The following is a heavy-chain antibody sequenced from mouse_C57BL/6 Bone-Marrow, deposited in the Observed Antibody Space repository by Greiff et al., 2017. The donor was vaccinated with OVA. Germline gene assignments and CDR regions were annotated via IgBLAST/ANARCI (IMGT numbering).Heavy chain of an antibody. D-gene: IGHD2-5*01. CDR2: IHPNSGST. Sequence: QVQLQQPGAELVKPGASVKLSCKASGYTFTSYWMHWVKQRPGQGLEWIGMIHPNSGSTNYNEKFKSKATLTVDKSSSTAYMQLSSLTSEDSAVYYCARWDSNCCFFAYWGQGTLVTVSA. CDR1: GYTFTSYW. CDR3: ARWDSNCCFFAY. J-gene: IGHJ3*01. V-gene: IGHV1-64*01.